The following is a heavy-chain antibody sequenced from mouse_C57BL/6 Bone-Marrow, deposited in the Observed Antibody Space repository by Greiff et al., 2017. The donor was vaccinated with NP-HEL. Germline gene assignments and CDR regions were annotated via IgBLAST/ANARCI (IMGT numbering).Heavy chain of an antibody. J-gene: IGHJ4*01. V-gene: IGHV1-55*01. Sequence: QVQLQQPGAELVKPGASVKMSCKASGYTFTSYWINWVKQRPGQGLEWIGDIYPGSGSTNYNEKFQSKATLTVDTSSTTAYMQRSSLTSYDSAVYYCARAGGYSYYYSLDYWGQGTSVTVAS. CDR1: GYTFTSYW. CDR2: IYPGSGST. D-gene: IGHD2-3*01. CDR3: ARAGGYSYYYSLDY.